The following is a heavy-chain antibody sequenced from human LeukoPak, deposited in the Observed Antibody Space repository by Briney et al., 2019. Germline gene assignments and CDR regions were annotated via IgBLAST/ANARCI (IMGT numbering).Heavy chain of an antibody. CDR3: ARVAGVSYNYFDS. CDR1: GYTFITYG. Sequence: ASVNVSCKASGYTFITYGITWVRQAPGQGLEWMGWITPYNGDTNYAQNLQDRVTMTTDTSTRTAYMELRSLRSDDTAVYFCARVAGVSYNYFDSWGQGTLVTVSS. V-gene: IGHV1-18*01. D-gene: IGHD1-26*01. CDR2: ITPYNGDT. J-gene: IGHJ4*02.